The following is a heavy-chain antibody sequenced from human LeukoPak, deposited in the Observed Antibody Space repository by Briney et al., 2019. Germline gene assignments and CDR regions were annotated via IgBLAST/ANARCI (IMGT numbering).Heavy chain of an antibody. D-gene: IGHD3-10*01. CDR1: GFTFSRYW. CDR3: ARPYRYGSGFTFDI. CDR2: INSDGSST. J-gene: IGHJ3*02. Sequence: TGGSLTLSCAASGFTFSRYWMHWVRQVPGKGLVWVSRINSDGSSTSYADSVKGRLIISRDNAKNTLYLQIKRLRAEDTAVYYCARPYRYGSGFTFDIWGQGTMVTVSS. V-gene: IGHV3-74*01.